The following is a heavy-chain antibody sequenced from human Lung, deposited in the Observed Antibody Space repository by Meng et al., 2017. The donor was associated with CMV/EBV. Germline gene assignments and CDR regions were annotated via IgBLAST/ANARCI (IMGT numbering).Heavy chain of an antibody. Sequence: AXVXVSXXASGGTFSSYAFSWVRQAPGQGLEWMGWISPNNGGTNYVQKFQGRVTMTRDTSISTTYLELNRLTYADTAVYYCASKLYYDFWSAYRGAEGVDPFNIWGQGXAVTVSS. V-gene: IGHV1-2*02. CDR1: GGTFSSYA. CDR3: ASKLYYDFWSAYRGAEGVDPFNI. J-gene: IGHJ3*02. CDR2: ISPNNGGT. D-gene: IGHD3-3*01.